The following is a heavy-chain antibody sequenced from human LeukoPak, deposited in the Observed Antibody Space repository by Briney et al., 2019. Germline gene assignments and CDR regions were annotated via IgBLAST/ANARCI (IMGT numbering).Heavy chain of an antibody. Sequence: PSETLSLTCTASGGSISSYYWSWIRQPPGKGLEWIGEINHSGSTNYNPSLKSRVTITVDTSKNQFSLKLSSVTAADTAVYYCARGLGYVWGSYRRPFDYWGQGTLVTVSS. J-gene: IGHJ4*02. CDR2: INHSGST. CDR1: GGSISSYY. CDR3: ARGLGYVWGSYRRPFDY. D-gene: IGHD3-16*02. V-gene: IGHV4-34*01.